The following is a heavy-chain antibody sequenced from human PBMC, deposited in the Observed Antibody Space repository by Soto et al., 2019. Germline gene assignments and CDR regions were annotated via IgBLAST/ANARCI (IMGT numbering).Heavy chain of an antibody. Sequence: LRLSCAASGFTFSSNYMNWVRQAPGKGLEWVSVIYDGGSTSYADSVKGRFTISRDNSTNTLYLQMNSPRAEDTAVYYCTRAGCSSATCYFTGNWFDPWGQGTLVTVSS. CDR3: TRAGCSSATCYFTGNWFDP. D-gene: IGHD2-2*01. V-gene: IGHV3-53*01. J-gene: IGHJ5*02. CDR1: GFTFSSNY. CDR2: IYDGGST.